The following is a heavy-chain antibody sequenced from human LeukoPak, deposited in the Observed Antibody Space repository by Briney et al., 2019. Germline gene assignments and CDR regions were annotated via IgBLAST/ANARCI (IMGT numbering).Heavy chain of an antibody. CDR3: ARRWDFWSGFNWFDP. CDR1: GYTFTSYD. J-gene: IGHJ5*02. D-gene: IGHD3-3*01. CDR2: MNPNSGNT. Sequence: ASVKVSCKASGYTFTSYDINWVRQATGQGLEWMGWMNPNSGNTGYAQKFQGRVTMTRNTSISTAYMELSSLRSEDTAVYYCARRWDFWSGFNWFDPWGQGTLVTVSS. V-gene: IGHV1-8*01.